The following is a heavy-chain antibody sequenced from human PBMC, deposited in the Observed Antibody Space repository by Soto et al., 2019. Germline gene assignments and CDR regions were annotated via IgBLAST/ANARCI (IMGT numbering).Heavy chain of an antibody. V-gene: IGHV4-31*03. CDR2: IYYSGST. J-gene: IGHJ4*02. Sequence: QVQLQESGPGLVKPSQTLSLTCTVSGGSISSGGYYWSWIRQHPGKGLEWIGYIYYSGSTYYNPSLKGRVPISIDTSKNQFSLKLSSVTAADTAVYYCARDYGERYSYGYGGFDYWGQGTLVTVSS. CDR1: GGSISSGGYY. D-gene: IGHD5-18*01. CDR3: ARDYGERYSYGYGGFDY.